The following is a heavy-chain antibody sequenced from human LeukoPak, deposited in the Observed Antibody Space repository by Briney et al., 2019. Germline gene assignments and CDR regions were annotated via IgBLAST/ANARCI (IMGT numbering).Heavy chain of an antibody. CDR3: ARVGGYYVSDAFDI. CDR1: GGSISSYY. V-gene: IGHV4-59*01. CDR2: IYYSGST. Sequence: PSETLSLTCTVSGGSISSYYWSWIRQPPGKGLAWIGYIYYSGSTNYNPSLKSRVTISVDTSKNQFSLKLSSVTAADTAVYYCARVGGYYVSDAFDIWGQGTMVTVSS. D-gene: IGHD3-22*01. J-gene: IGHJ3*02.